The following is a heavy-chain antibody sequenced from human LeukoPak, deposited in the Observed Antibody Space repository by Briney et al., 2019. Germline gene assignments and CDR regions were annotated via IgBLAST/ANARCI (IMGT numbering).Heavy chain of an antibody. CDR2: ISYDGSNK. D-gene: IGHD5-12*01. CDR1: GFTFSSYA. CDR3: AKGATTASFDY. J-gene: IGHJ4*02. V-gene: IGHV3-30*18. Sequence: PGGSLRLSCAASGFTFSSYAMSWVRQAPGKGLEWVAVISYDGSNKYYADSVKGRFTISRDNSKNTLYLQMNSLRAEDTAVYYCAKGATTASFDYWGQGTLVTVSS.